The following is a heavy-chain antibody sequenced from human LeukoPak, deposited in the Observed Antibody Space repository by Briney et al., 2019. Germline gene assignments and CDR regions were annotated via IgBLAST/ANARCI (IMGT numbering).Heavy chain of an antibody. J-gene: IGHJ4*02. CDR3: AIESSGCFDY. D-gene: IGHD6-19*01. Sequence: SETLSLTCTVSGGSISSGGYYWSWIRQPPGKGLEWIGYIYHSGSTYYNPSLKSRVTISVDTSKNQFSLKLSSVTAADTAVYYCAIESSGCFDYWGQGTLVTVSS. CDR1: GGSISSGGYY. CDR2: IYHSGST. V-gene: IGHV4-30-2*01.